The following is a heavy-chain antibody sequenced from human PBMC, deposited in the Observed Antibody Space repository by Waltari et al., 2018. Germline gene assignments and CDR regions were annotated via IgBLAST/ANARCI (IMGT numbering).Heavy chain of an antibody. CDR3: ARGPNTGSFDY. V-gene: IGHV1-2*02. CDR1: GYTFTAYW. Sequence: QVQLVQSGAEVKKPGASVKVSCKPSGYTFTAYWIHWMRRAPGQGLEWGGGFKPTRGDTKLAQKFQGRVTMTRDTSISTVYMELNWLTADDTAVYYCARGPNTGSFDYWGQGTLITVSS. CDR2: FKPTRGDT. D-gene: IGHD1-26*01. J-gene: IGHJ4*02.